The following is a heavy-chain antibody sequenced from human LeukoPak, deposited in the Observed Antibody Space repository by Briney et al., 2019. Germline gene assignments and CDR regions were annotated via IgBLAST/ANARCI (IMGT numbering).Heavy chain of an antibody. CDR3: ARDHYHKIHSVMVTAPDY. J-gene: IGHJ4*02. Sequence: ASVKVSCKASGYTFTSYYMHWVRQAPGEGLEWMGIINPTGGSTSYAQRFQGRVTMTRDTPTSTVYMELSSLRSEDTAVYYCARDHYHKIHSVMVTAPDYWGQGTLVIVSS. V-gene: IGHV1-46*01. CDR1: GYTFTSYY. D-gene: IGHD2-21*02. CDR2: INPTGGST.